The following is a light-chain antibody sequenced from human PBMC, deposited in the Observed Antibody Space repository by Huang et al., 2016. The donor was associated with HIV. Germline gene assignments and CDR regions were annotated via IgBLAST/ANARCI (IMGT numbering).Light chain of an antibody. CDR3: MEALQAPYT. Sequence: DAVMTQSPLSLPVPPGAPASISCRSSQSLRHRNGLNYLDWYLQKPGQSPQLLIHLGSSRASGVPDRFSGGGSGRDFSLNISRVEAEDAGIYYCMEALQAPYTFGQGTKLEI. J-gene: IGKJ2*01. V-gene: IGKV2-28*01. CDR1: QSLRHRNGLNY. CDR2: LGS.